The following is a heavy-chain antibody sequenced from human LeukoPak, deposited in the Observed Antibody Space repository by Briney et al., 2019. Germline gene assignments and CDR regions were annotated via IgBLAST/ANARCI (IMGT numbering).Heavy chain of an antibody. Sequence: GGSLRLSCAASGFTFSDYYMSWIRQAPGKGLEWVSYISSSGSTIYYADSVKGRFTISRDNAKNSLYLQMNSLRAEDTAVYYCARVVRDILTGYYSYYFDHWGQGTLVTVSS. CDR1: GFTFSDYY. CDR3: ARVVRDILTGYYSYYFDH. CDR2: ISSSGSTI. D-gene: IGHD3-9*01. V-gene: IGHV3-11*01. J-gene: IGHJ4*02.